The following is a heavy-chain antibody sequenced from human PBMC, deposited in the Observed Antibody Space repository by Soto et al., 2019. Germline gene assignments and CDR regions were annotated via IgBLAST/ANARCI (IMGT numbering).Heavy chain of an antibody. V-gene: IGHV3-21*01. Sequence: EVQLVESGGGLVKPGGSLRLSCAASGFTFSSYSMNWVRQAPGTGLEWVSSISSSSSYIYYADSVKGRFTISRDNAKNSLYLQMNSLRAEDTAVYYCARGLGYYDFWSGSSVDWFDPCGQGTLVTVAS. D-gene: IGHD3-3*01. CDR3: ARGLGYYDFWSGSSVDWFDP. J-gene: IGHJ5*02. CDR2: ISSSSSYI. CDR1: GFTFSSYS.